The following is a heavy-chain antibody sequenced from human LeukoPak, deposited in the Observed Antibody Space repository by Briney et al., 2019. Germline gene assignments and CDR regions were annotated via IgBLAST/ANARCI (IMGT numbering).Heavy chain of an antibody. Sequence: ASVKVSCKASGYTFTSYGISWVRQAPGQGLEWMGWISAYNGNTNYAQKLQGRVTMTTDTSTSTAYMELRSLRSDDTAVYYCARDHYYDSSGPLDYWGQGTLVTVSS. V-gene: IGHV1-18*01. CDR1: GYTFTSYG. D-gene: IGHD3-22*01. CDR2: ISAYNGNT. CDR3: ARDHYYDSSGPLDY. J-gene: IGHJ4*02.